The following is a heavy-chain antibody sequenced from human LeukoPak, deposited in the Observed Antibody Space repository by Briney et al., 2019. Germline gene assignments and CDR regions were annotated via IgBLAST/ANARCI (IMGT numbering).Heavy chain of an antibody. V-gene: IGHV3-66*01. Sequence: PGGSLRLSCAASGFTVSSNYMSWVRQAPGKGLEWVSVIYSGGSTYYADSVKGRFTISRDNSKNTLYLQMNSLRAEDTAVYYCARGGSTAAAEEEYFDYWGQGTLVTVSS. D-gene: IGHD6-13*01. CDR1: GFTVSSNY. CDR2: IYSGGST. J-gene: IGHJ4*02. CDR3: ARGGSTAAAEEEYFDY.